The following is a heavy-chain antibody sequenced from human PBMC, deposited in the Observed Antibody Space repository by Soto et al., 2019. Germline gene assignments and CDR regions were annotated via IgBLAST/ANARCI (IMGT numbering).Heavy chain of an antibody. CDR2: IHYSGNT. CDR3: ARGHYDFWSGYFATIDY. Sequence: SETLSLTCTVSGGSISNYYWSWIRQPPGKGLEWIGYIHYSGNTKYNPSLKSRVTISSDTSKDQFSLKLTSMTAADTAVYYCARGHYDFWSGYFATIDYWGQGPLVTVSS. CDR1: GGSISNYY. D-gene: IGHD3-3*01. J-gene: IGHJ4*02. V-gene: IGHV4-59*08.